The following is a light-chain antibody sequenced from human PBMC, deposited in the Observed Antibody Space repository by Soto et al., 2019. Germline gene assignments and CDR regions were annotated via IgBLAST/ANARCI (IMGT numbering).Light chain of an antibody. CDR1: YSNIGSNF. Sequence: QSVLTQSSSVSAAAGQKVTISCSGSYSNIGSNFVSWYQHFPGSAPKLVIYDNTQRPSGIPDRFSGSKSGSSATLGITGLQTGDEAEYYCGTWDSSLNVVVFGGGTKLTVL. V-gene: IGLV1-51*01. J-gene: IGLJ2*01. CDR2: DNT. CDR3: GTWDSSLNVVV.